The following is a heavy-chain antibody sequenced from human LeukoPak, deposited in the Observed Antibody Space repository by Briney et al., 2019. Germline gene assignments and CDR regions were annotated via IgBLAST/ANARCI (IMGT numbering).Heavy chain of an antibody. Sequence: SETLSLTCTVSGYSISSGYYWGWIRQPPGKGLEWIGSIYHSGSTYYNPSLKSRVTISVDTSKSQFSLKLSSVTAADTAVYYCARGNYYGSGSPLDYWGQGTLVTVSS. CDR1: GYSISSGYY. CDR3: ARGNYYGSGSPLDY. V-gene: IGHV4-38-2*02. D-gene: IGHD3-10*01. J-gene: IGHJ4*02. CDR2: IYHSGST.